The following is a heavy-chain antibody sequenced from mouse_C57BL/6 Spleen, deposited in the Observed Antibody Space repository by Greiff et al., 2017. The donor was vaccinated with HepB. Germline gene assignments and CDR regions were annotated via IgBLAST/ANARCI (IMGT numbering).Heavy chain of an antibody. CDR2: ISSGSSTI. Sequence: EVKLQESGGGLVKPGGSLKLSCAASGFTFSDYGMHWVRQAPEKGLEWVAYISSGSSTIYYADTVKGRFTISRDNAKNTLFLQMTSLRSEDTAMYYCARGESNYVHFDYWGQGTTLTVSS. V-gene: IGHV5-17*01. CDR3: ARGESNYVHFDY. D-gene: IGHD2-5*01. J-gene: IGHJ2*01. CDR1: GFTFSDYG.